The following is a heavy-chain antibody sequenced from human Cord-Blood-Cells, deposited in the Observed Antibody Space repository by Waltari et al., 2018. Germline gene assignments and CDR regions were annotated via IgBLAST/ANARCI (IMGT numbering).Heavy chain of an antibody. J-gene: IGHJ4*02. D-gene: IGHD6-13*01. Sequence: QVQLQQWGAGLLKPSETLSLTCAVYGGSFSGYYWSWIRPPPGKGLEWIGEINHSGSTNYNPSLKSRVTISVDTSKNQFSLKLRSVTAADTAVYYCARGPFRSSWYNPDFDYWGQGTLVTVSS. CDR1: GGSFSGYY. V-gene: IGHV4-34*01. CDR3: ARGPFRSSWYNPDFDY. CDR2: INHSGST.